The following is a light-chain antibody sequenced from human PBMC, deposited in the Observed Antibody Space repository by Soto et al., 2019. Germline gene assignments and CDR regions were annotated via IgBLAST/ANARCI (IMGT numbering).Light chain of an antibody. CDR3: QQYGYSPRT. V-gene: IGKV3-20*01. J-gene: IGKJ1*01. CDR1: QTVTTD. Sequence: ETVMTQSPATLSVSPGERATLSCRASQTVTTDLAWYQQKPGQAPRLLIYGASSRATGIPDRFSGSGSGTDFTLTISSLDPEDFAVYFCQQYGYSPRTFGQGTKVDIK. CDR2: GAS.